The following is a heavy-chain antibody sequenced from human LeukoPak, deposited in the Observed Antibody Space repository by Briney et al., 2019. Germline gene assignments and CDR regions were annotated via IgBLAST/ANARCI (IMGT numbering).Heavy chain of an antibody. V-gene: IGHV1-2*02. J-gene: IGHJ4*02. CDR3: ARVSGQLAVYYFDY. Sequence: ASVKVSCKASGYTFTGYYMHWVRQAPGQGLEWMGWINPNSGGTIYAQKFQGRVTMTRDTSISTAYMELSGLTSDDTAVYYCARVSGQLAVYYFDYWGQGTLVTVSS. D-gene: IGHD1-1*01. CDR1: GYTFTGYY. CDR2: INPNSGGT.